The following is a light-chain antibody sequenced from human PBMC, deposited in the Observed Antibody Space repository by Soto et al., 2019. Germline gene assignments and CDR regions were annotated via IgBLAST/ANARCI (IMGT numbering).Light chain of an antibody. V-gene: IGLV2-14*01. CDR3: SSYTSSSTYV. CDR2: DVS. CDR1: SSDVGGYNY. Sequence: QSVLTQPASVSGSPGQSITISCTGTSSDVGGYNYVSWYQQHPGKAPKLMIYDVSNRPSGVSNRLSGSKSDNTASLTISGLQAEDEADYYCSSYTSSSTYVFGTGTKVTV. J-gene: IGLJ1*01.